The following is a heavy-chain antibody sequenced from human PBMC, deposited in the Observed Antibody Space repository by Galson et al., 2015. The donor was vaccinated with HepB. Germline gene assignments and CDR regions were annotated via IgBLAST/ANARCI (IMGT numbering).Heavy chain of an antibody. CDR2: INTYNGQT. CDR1: GYTFTSHT. CDR3: ARRNFDEEAFDY. J-gene: IGHJ4*02. Sequence: SVKVSCKASGYTFTSHTLDWLRQAPGQGPEWVGRINTYNGQTDFAQKFQGRVTMTIETSTSTAYLELRSPSSDNTAVYYCARRNFDEEAFDYWGQGTLVTVSS. V-gene: IGHV1-18*01.